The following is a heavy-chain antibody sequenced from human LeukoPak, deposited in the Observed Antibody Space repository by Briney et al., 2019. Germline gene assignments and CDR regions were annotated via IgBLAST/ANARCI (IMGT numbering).Heavy chain of an antibody. CDR3: ARDYYGSGSYYPDKFDY. J-gene: IGHJ4*02. V-gene: IGHV3-30*04. D-gene: IGHD3-10*01. Sequence: GGSLRLSCAASGFTFSSYAMHWVRQAPGKGLEWVAIISYDGSNKYYAGSVKGRFTISRDNSKNTLYLQMNSLRAEDTALYYCARDYYGSGSYYPDKFDYRGQGTLVTVSS. CDR1: GFTFSSYA. CDR2: ISYDGSNK.